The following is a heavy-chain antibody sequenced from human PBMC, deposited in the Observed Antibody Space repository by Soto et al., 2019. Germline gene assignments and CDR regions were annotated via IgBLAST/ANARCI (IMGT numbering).Heavy chain of an antibody. Sequence: EVQLVESGGDLVQPGGSLRLSCAASGFTFSSYAMNWVRQAPGKGLEWVSYISISSRTIYYADSVKGRFTISRDNAKKSLYLQMNSLRDEDTAVYYCARDLIYCGGDCYSPYVSYYGMDVWGQGTTVTVSS. D-gene: IGHD2-21*02. CDR2: ISISSRTI. CDR3: ARDLIYCGGDCYSPYVSYYGMDV. J-gene: IGHJ6*02. V-gene: IGHV3-48*02. CDR1: GFTFSSYA.